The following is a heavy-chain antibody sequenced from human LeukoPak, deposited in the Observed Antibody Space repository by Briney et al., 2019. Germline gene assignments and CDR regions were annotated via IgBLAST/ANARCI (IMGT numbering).Heavy chain of an antibody. CDR3: ARGIFGPYYYGSGSSPFDY. D-gene: IGHD3-10*01. CDR1: GGSFSGYY. Sequence: SETLSLTCAVYGGSFSGYYWSWIRQPPGKGLEWIGEINHSGSTNYNPSLKSRVTISVDTSKNQFSLKLSSVTAADTAVYYCARGIFGPYYYGSGSSPFDYWGQGTLVTVSS. J-gene: IGHJ4*02. CDR2: INHSGST. V-gene: IGHV4-34*01.